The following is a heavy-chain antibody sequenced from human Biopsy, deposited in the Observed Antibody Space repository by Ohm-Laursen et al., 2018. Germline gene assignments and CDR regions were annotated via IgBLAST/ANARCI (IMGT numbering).Heavy chain of an antibody. J-gene: IGHJ4*02. CDR2: FRFEDRT. CDR3: ALGGGSYVNFDY. CDR1: GGCISNYF. V-gene: IGHV4-59*01. Sequence: TLSLTCAVSGGCISNYFWTWIPQPPGKGLEWIGYFRFEDRTSYNSSLKSRVTISADTSKNQFSLRLSSVTAADTAVYYCALGGGSYVNFDYWGQGTLVTVSS. D-gene: IGHD1-26*01.